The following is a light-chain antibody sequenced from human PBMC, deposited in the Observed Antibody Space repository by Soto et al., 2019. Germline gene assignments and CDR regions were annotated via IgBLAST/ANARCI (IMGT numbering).Light chain of an antibody. CDR3: GTWDTSLSAVV. V-gene: IGLV1-51*01. Sequence: QSVLTQPPSVPAAPGQKVTISCSGSSSNIGNNYVSWYQQLPGTAPKLLIYDNNKRPSGIPDRFSGSKSGTSATLGITGLQTGDEADYYCGTWDTSLSAVVFGGGTQVTVL. CDR1: SSNIGNNY. J-gene: IGLJ2*01. CDR2: DNN.